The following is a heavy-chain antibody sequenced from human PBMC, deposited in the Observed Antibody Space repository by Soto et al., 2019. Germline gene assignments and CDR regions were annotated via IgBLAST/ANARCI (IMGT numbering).Heavy chain of an antibody. D-gene: IGHD3-16*01. Sequence: PSETLSLTCAVYGGSFSGYYWSWIRQPPGKGLEWIGEINHSGSTNYNPSLKSRVTISVDTSKNQFSLKLSSVTAADTAVYYCAKVGGPRGYYYYGMDVWGQGTTVTVSS. V-gene: IGHV4-34*01. J-gene: IGHJ6*02. CDR2: INHSGST. CDR3: AKVGGPRGYYYYGMDV. CDR1: GGSFSGYY.